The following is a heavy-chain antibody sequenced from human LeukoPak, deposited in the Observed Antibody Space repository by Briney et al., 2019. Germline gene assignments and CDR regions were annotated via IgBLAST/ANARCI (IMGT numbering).Heavy chain of an antibody. CDR1: GFTFSSYS. D-gene: IGHD2-2*01. Sequence: GGSLRLSCAASGFTFSSYSMNWVRQAPGKGLGWVSSISSSSSYIYYADSVKGRFTISRDNAKNSLYLQMNSLRAEDTAVYYCARVCSSTSCSDDYWGQGTLVTVSS. CDR3: ARVCSSTSCSDDY. CDR2: ISSSSSYI. J-gene: IGHJ4*02. V-gene: IGHV3-21*01.